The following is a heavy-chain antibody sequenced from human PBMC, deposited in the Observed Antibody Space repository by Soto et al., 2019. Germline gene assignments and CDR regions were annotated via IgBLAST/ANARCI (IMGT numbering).Heavy chain of an antibody. CDR2: INPSGGST. D-gene: IGHD3-3*01. CDR3: ARGVYYTIFGVVIRASFDY. J-gene: IGHJ4*02. CDR1: GYTFTSYY. V-gene: IGHV1-46*01. Sequence: ASVKVSCKASGYTFTSYYMHWVRQAPGQGLEWMGIINPSGGSTSYAQKFQGRVTMTRDTSTSTVYMELSSLRSEDTAVYYCARGVYYTIFGVVIRASFDYRGQGTPVTVSS.